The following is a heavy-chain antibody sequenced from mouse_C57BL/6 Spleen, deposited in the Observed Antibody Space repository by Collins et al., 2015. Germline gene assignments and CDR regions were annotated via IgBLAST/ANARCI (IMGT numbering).Heavy chain of an antibody. CDR3: ASDGFYKDYFDY. J-gene: IGHJ2*01. Sequence: QVQLQQSGAELARPGASVKMSCKASGYTFTSYTMHWVKQSPGQGLEWIGYINPSSDYTKYNQKFKDKATLTADKSSSTAYMQLSSLTSEDSAVYYCASDGFYKDYFDYWGQGTTLTVSS. D-gene: IGHD2-3*01. CDR2: INPSSDYT. CDR1: GYTFTSYT. V-gene: IGHV1-4*01.